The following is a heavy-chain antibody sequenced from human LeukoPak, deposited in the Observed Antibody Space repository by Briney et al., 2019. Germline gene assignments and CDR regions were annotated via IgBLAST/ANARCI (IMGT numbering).Heavy chain of an antibody. Sequence: PSETLSLTCTVSGGSVNSDNYYWTWIRQPPGKGLEWIGCTYYTGNSNYNPSLKSRVTISLDTSKNQFSLKLSSVTAADTAVYYCARDMAARLEVWYYYGMDVWGQGTTVTVSS. D-gene: IGHD6-6*01. CDR2: TYYTGNS. J-gene: IGHJ6*02. V-gene: IGHV4-61*01. CDR1: GGSVNSDNYY. CDR3: ARDMAARLEVWYYYGMDV.